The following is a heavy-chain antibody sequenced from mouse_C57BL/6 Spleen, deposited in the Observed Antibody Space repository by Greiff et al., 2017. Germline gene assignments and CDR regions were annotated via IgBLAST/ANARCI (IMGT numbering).Heavy chain of an antibody. CDR3: AREGGYYGYFDV. V-gene: IGHV5-17*01. CDR2: ISSGSSTI. CDR1: GFTFSDYG. Sequence: VQLKESGGGLVKPGGSLKLSCAASGFTFSDYGMHWVRQAPEKGLEWVAYISSGSSTIYYADTVKGRFTISRDNAKNTLFLQMTSLRSEDTAMYYCAREGGYYGYFDVWGTGTTVTVSS. J-gene: IGHJ1*03. D-gene: IGHD1-1*02.